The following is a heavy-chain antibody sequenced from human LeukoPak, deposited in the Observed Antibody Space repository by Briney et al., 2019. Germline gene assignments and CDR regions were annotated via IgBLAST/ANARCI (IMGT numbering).Heavy chain of an antibody. CDR1: GYSISSGYY. D-gene: IGHD6-13*01. Sequence: SETLSLTCTVSGYSISSGYYWGWIRQPPGKGLEWIGSIYHSGSTYYNPSLKSRVTISVDTSTNQFSLKLSSVTAADTAVYYCAGPLGSNWYEGHWGQGTLVTVSS. V-gene: IGHV4-38-2*02. CDR3: AGPLGSNWYEGH. CDR2: IYHSGST. J-gene: IGHJ4*02.